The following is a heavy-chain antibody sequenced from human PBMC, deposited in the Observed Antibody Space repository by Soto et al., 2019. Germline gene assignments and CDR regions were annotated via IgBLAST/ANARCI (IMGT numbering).Heavy chain of an antibody. J-gene: IGHJ6*02. Sequence: SVKVSCKASGGTFSSYAISWVRQAPGQGLEWMGGIIPIFGTANYAQKFQGRVTITADESTSTAYMELSSLRSEDTAVYYCARQGPSGPMGYYYYGMDVWGQGTAVTVSS. V-gene: IGHV1-69*13. CDR2: IIPIFGTA. D-gene: IGHD5-12*01. CDR3: ARQGPSGPMGYYYYGMDV. CDR1: GGTFSSYA.